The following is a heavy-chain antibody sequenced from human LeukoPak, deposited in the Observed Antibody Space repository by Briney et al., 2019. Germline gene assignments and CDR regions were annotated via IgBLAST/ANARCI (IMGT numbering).Heavy chain of an antibody. CDR2: IYYSGST. J-gene: IGHJ5*02. CDR1: GGSISSYY. D-gene: IGHD3-9*01. V-gene: IGHV4-59*01. CDR3: ERTYYDILTGYLNWFDP. Sequence: SETLSLTCTVSGGSISSYYWSWIRQPPGKGLEWIGYIYYSGSTDYNPSLKSRVTISVDTSKNQFSLKLSSVTAADTAVYYCERTYYDILTGYLNWFDPWGQGTLVTVSS.